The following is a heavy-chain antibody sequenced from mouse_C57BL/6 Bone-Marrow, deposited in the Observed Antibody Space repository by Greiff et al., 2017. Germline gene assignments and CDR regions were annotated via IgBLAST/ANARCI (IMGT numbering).Heavy chain of an antibody. Sequence: QVQLQQPGAELVKPGASVKLSCKASGYTFTSYWMQWVKQRPGQGLEWIGEIDPSDSYTNYNQKFKGKATLTVDPYSSTAYMQLSSLTSEDSAVYYCARRAQDPFAYWGQVTLVTVSA. CDR1: GYTFTSYW. D-gene: IGHD3-2*02. V-gene: IGHV1-50*01. J-gene: IGHJ3*01. CDR2: IDPSDSYT. CDR3: ARRAQDPFAY.